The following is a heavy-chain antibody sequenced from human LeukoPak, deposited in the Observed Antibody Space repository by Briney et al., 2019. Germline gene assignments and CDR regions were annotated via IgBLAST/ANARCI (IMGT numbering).Heavy chain of an antibody. CDR2: ISGSGGST. V-gene: IGHV3-23*01. CDR1: GFTFSSYA. D-gene: IGHD1-1*01. Sequence: GGSLGLSCAASGFTFSSYAMSWVRQAPGKGLEWVSAISGSGGSTYYADSVKGRFTISRDNSKNTLYLQMNSLRAEDTAVYYCAKDEAWNDVFYYFDYWGQGTLVTVSS. J-gene: IGHJ4*02. CDR3: AKDEAWNDVFYYFDY.